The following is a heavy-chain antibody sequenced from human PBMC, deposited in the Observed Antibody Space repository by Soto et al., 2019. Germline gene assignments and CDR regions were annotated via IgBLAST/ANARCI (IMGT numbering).Heavy chain of an antibody. D-gene: IGHD3-22*01. CDR3: AKDYYDSSGPEMDYYYGMDV. CDR1: GFTFSSYG. Sequence: QVKLVESGGGVVQPGRSLRLSCAASGFTFSSYGMHWVRQAPGKGLEWVAVISYDGSNKYYADSVKGRFTISRDNSKNTLDLQRNSLRAEDTAVYYCAKDYYDSSGPEMDYYYGMDVWGQGTTVTVSS. V-gene: IGHV3-30*18. J-gene: IGHJ6*02. CDR2: ISYDGSNK.